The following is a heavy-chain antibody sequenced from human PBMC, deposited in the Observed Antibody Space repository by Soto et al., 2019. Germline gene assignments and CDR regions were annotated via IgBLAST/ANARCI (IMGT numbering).Heavy chain of an antibody. D-gene: IGHD2-2*01. CDR3: AREREVAGPTTGYDGYYGMDV. CDR2: ISYSGKT. V-gene: IGHV4-61*08. Sequence: QVQLLESGPGLVKPSETLSLTCSVSGASVTSRGYYWTWIRPPQGKGLEWIGYISYSGKTHSKPSLKSRLTLSADTSKNHFSMELISVTASDAAVYYCAREREVAGPTTGYDGYYGMDVWGQGTTVTVPS. CDR1: GASVTSRGYY. J-gene: IGHJ6*02.